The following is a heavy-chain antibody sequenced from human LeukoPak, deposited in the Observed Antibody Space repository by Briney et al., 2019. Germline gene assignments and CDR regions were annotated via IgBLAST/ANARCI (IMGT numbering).Heavy chain of an antibody. V-gene: IGHV1-24*01. D-gene: IGHD6-19*01. CDR2: FDPEDGET. J-gene: IGHJ5*02. CDR1: GYTLTELS. CDR3: ATEPGIAVAGIGGNWFDP. Sequence: ASVKVSCKVSGYTLTELSMHWVRQAPGKGLEWMGGFDPEDGETIYAQKFQGRVTMTEDTPTDTAYMELSSLRSEDTAVYYCATEPGIAVAGIGGNWFDPWGQGTLVTVSS.